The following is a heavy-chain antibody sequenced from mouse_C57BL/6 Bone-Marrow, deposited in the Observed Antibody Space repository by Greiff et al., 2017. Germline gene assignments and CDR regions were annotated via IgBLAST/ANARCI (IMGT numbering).Heavy chain of an antibody. CDR3: ASTTGGLGFAY. D-gene: IGHD1-1*01. Sequence: QVQLKQSGPGLVAPSQSLSITCTVSGFSLTSYGVDWVRQSPGKGLEWLGVIWGVGSTNYNSALKSRLSISKDNSKSQVFLKMNSLQTDDTAMYYWASTTGGLGFAYWGQGTLVTVSA. CDR2: IWGVGST. CDR1: GFSLTSYG. J-gene: IGHJ3*01. V-gene: IGHV2-6*01.